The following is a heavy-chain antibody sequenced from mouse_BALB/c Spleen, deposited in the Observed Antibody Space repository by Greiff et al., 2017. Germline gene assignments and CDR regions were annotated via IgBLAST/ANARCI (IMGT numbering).Heavy chain of an antibody. J-gene: IGHJ2*01. CDR1: GFTFSSFG. V-gene: IGHV5-17*02. CDR2: ISSGSSTI. CDR3: ARGGYDYAIDY. Sequence: EVKVEESGGGLVQPGGSRKLSCAASGFTFSSFGMHWVRQAPEKGLEWVAYISSGSSTIYYADTVKGRFTISRDNPKNTLFLQMTSLRSEDTAMYYCARGGYDYAIDYWGQGTTLTVSS. D-gene: IGHD2-4*01.